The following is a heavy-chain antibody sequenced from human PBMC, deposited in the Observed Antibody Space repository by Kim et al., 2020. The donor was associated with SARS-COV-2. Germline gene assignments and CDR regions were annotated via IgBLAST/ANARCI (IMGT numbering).Heavy chain of an antibody. CDR2: INHSGST. CDR1: GGSFSGYY. Sequence: SETLSLTCAVYGGSFSGYYWSWIRQPPGKGLEWIGEINHSGSTNYNPSLKSRVTISVDTSKNQFSLKLSSVTAADTAVYYCARGEKDIVVVVAAYFDYWG. V-gene: IGHV4-34*01. J-gene: IGHJ4*01. D-gene: IGHD2-15*01. CDR3: ARGEKDIVVVVAAYFDY.